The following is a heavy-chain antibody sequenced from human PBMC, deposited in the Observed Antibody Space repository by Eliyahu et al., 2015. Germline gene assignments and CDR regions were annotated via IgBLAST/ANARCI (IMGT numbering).Heavy chain of an antibody. CDR1: GFTFNTYX. D-gene: IGHD6-13*01. J-gene: IGHJ4*02. CDR3: GRERRAATDY. Sequence: EVQLVESGGGLVQPGGSLRLSCSASGFTFNTYXMNWVRQAPGKGLEWVSYITSNGRTIYYTDSVKGRFTISRDNAKNSLYLQMNSLRAEDTAVYYCGRERRAATDYWGQGTLVTVSS. V-gene: IGHV3-48*03. CDR2: ITSNGRTI.